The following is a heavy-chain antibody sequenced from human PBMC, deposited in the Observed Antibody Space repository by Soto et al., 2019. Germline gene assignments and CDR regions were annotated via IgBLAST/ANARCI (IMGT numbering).Heavy chain of an antibody. CDR2: IYPGDSYT. CDR3: ARSNPSLTGTPLWAFDY. Sequence: GEALKISCKWSGYSFTSYWISWVRQMPGKGLEWMGIIYPGDSYTSYSPSFQGQVTTSADKSISTAYLQWSSLKASDTAMYYCARSNPSLTGTPLWAFDYWGQGTLVTV. D-gene: IGHD1-7*01. J-gene: IGHJ4*02. V-gene: IGHV5-51*01. CDR1: GYSFTSYW.